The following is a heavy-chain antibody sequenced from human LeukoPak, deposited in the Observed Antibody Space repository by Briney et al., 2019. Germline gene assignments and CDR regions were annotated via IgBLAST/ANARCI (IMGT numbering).Heavy chain of an antibody. V-gene: IGHV4-59*01. CDR2: IYYSGST. CDR3: ARRAVAGAYWYFDL. Sequence: SETLSLTCTASGGSISSYYWSWIRQPPGKGLEWIGYIYYSGSTNYNPSLKSRVTISVDTSKNQFSLKLSSVTAADTAVYYCARRAVAGAYWYFDLWGRGTLVTVSS. D-gene: IGHD6-19*01. CDR1: GGSISSYY. J-gene: IGHJ2*01.